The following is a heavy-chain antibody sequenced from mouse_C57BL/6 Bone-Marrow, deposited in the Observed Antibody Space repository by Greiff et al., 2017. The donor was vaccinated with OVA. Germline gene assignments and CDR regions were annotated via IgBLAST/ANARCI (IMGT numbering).Heavy chain of an antibody. Sequence: QVQLKQPGAELVRPGSSVKLSCKASGYTFTSYWMHWVKQRPIQGLEWIGNIDPSDSETHYNQKFKDKATLTVDKSSSPAYMQLSSLTSEDSAGYDLARGGRGLLRGDYWGQGTTLTVSS. V-gene: IGHV1-52*01. D-gene: IGHD2-3*01. CDR3: ARGGRGLLRGDY. CDR2: IDPSDSET. CDR1: GYTFTSYW. J-gene: IGHJ2*01.